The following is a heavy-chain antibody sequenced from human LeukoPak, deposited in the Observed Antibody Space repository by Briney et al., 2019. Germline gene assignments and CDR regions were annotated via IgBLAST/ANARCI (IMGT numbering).Heavy chain of an antibody. J-gene: IGHJ5*01. Sequence: GGSLRLSCEASGFPFSTYGIQWVRRAPGKGLEWVALISYDGNNKYYGDSVKGRFTISRDNSKNTVYLQMNSLRDEDTAVYYCAKNERAWESLWFLDSWGQGIQVIVSS. CDR3: AKNERAWESLWFLDS. D-gene: IGHD3-10*01. V-gene: IGHV3-30*18. CDR1: GFPFSTYG. CDR2: ISYDGNNK.